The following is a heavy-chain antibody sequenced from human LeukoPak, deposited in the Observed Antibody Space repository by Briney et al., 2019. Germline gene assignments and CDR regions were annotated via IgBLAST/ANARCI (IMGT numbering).Heavy chain of an antibody. CDR1: GYMFVGYH. CDR3: TRGGSWFDS. V-gene: IGHV1-2*02. D-gene: IGHD3-16*01. CDR2: VNPNNGDT. Sequence: ASVKVSCKASGYMFVGYHMNWVRQAPGRGLEWMGWVNPNNGDTNYAPKFQGRVILTRDPSISTAYLELTSLKFDGTAVYYCTRGGSWFDSWGQGSLVTVSS. J-gene: IGHJ5*01.